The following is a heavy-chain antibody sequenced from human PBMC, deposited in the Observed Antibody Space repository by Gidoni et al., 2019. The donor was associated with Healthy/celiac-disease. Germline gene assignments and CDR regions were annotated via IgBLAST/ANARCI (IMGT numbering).Heavy chain of an antibody. J-gene: IGHJ6*02. V-gene: IGHV1-24*01. CDR2: FDPEDGET. CDR1: GYTLTELT. CDR3: ATVVGAITGTPRNFHYYYGMDV. D-gene: IGHD1-20*01. Sequence: QVQLVQSGAEVKKPGASAKVACKVSGYTLTELTMHGVRQAPGKGLEWRGGFDPEDGETIYAQKFQGRVTMTEDTSTDTAYMELSSLRSEDTAVYYCATVVGAITGTPRNFHYYYGMDVWGQGTTVTVSS.